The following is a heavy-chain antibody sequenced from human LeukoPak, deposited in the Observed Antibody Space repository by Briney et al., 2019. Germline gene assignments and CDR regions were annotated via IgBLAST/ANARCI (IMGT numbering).Heavy chain of an antibody. CDR3: ARDRGMDSGSYPDY. J-gene: IGHJ4*02. CDR1: GFTFDDYG. CDR2: INWNGGST. D-gene: IGHD1-26*01. Sequence: GGSPRLSCAASGFTFDDYGMSWVRQAPGKGLEWVSGINWNGGSTGYADSVKGRFTISRDNAKNSLYLQMNSLRAEDTALYYCARDRGMDSGSYPDYWGQGTLVTVSS. V-gene: IGHV3-20*04.